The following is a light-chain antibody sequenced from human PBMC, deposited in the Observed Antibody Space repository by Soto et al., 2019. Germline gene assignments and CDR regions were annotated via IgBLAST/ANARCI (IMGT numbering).Light chain of an antibody. CDR1: QSVSSNY. Sequence: EIVLTQSPGTLSLSPGERATLSCRASQSVSSNYLAWYQQKPGQAPSLLMYGASSRATGIPERFSGSGSGTDFTLTIIRLEPEDFAVYYCQQYSSSPRTFGQGTKVEIK. CDR2: GAS. V-gene: IGKV3-20*01. CDR3: QQYSSSPRT. J-gene: IGKJ1*01.